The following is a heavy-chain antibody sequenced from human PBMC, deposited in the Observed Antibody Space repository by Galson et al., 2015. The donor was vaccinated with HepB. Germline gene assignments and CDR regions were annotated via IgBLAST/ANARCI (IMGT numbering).Heavy chain of an antibody. V-gene: IGHV3-33*01. D-gene: IGHD3-3*01. Sequence: SLRLSCAVSGFTFSNYGMHWVRQAPGKGLEWVAVIWHDRSNKYYGDSVKGRFTISRDYSRNTLDLRMNSLRAEDTAVYYCAREADSSRLGVFDPWGQGTLVTVSS. CDR2: IWHDRSNK. CDR3: AREADSSRLGVFDP. J-gene: IGHJ5*02. CDR1: GFTFSNYG.